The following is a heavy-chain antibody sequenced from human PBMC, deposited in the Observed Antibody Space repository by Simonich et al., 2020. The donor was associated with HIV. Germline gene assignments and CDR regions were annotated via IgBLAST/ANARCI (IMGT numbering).Heavy chain of an antibody. Sequence: EVQLVQSGAEVKKPGATVKISCKVSGYTFTDYYIHWVQQAPGKGLEWMGLVEHEDGEAVFAGKFQDRVTITADTATDTAYMELSGLRAEDTAVYYCATPSLAATAFDYWGQGTLVTVSS. CDR3: ATPSLAATAFDY. D-gene: IGHD2-15*01. V-gene: IGHV1-69-2*01. CDR1: GYTFTDYY. J-gene: IGHJ4*02. CDR2: VEHEDGEA.